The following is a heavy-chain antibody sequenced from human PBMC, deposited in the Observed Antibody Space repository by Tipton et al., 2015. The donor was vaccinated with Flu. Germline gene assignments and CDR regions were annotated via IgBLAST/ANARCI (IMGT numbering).Heavy chain of an antibody. CDR3: ARVEWFDP. V-gene: IGHV4-38-2*02. CDR1: GYSISSGYY. CDR2: INHSGST. J-gene: IGHJ5*02. Sequence: LRLSCTVSGYSISSGYYWGWIRQPPGKGLEWIGEINHSGSTNYNPSLKSRVTISVDTSKNQFSLKLSSVTAAGTAVFYCARVEWFDPWGQGTLVTVSS. D-gene: IGHD5-24*01.